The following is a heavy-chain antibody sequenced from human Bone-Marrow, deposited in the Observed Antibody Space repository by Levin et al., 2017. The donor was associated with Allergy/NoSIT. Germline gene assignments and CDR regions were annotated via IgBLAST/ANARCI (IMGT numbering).Heavy chain of an antibody. CDR2: IYSGGST. CDR1: GFTVSSNY. J-gene: IGHJ4*02. CDR3: ASKLEPRSWTETSFDY. Sequence: PGGSLRLSCAASGFTVSSNYMSWVRQAPGKGLEWVSVIYSGGSTYYADSVKGRFTISRDNSKNTLYLQMNSLRAEDTAVYYCASKLEPRSWTETSFDYWGQGTLVTVSS. V-gene: IGHV3-53*01. D-gene: IGHD1-1*01.